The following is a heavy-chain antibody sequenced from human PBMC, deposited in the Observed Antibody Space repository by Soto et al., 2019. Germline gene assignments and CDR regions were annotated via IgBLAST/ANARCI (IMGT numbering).Heavy chain of an antibody. CDR3: ARRSITTCNI. CDR2: IYYSGTT. J-gene: IGHJ3*02. D-gene: IGHD2-2*01. CDR1: GGSISGVGYY. Sequence: SETLSLTCAVSGGSISGVGYYWTWIRQLPGKGLEWIGYIYYSGTTYSNPSLKSRVTISVDTSRDQFFLRLRSVTSADTAVYYCARRSITTCNIWGRGTEVTVSS. V-gene: IGHV4-31*11.